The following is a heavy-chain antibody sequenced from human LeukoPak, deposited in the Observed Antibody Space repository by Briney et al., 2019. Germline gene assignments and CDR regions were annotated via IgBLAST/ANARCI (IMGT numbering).Heavy chain of an antibody. CDR2: IYYSGST. J-gene: IGHJ4*02. Sequence: SETLSLTCTVSGGSISSGDYYWSWLRQPPGKGLEWIGYIYYSGSTYYNPSLKSRVTISVDTSKNQFSLKLSSVTAADTAVYYCARARRRTFDYWGQGTLVTVSS. V-gene: IGHV4-30-4*01. CDR1: GGSISSGDYY. CDR3: ARARRRTFDY.